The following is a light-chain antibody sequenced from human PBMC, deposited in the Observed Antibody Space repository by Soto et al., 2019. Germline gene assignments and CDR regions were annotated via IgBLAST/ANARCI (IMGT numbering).Light chain of an antibody. CDR1: SSDVGGYDY. Sequence: LTQPRSVSGSPGQSVTISCTGTSSDVGGYDYVSWYQQHPGKAPKLMIYEVSKRPSGVPDRFSGSKSGNTASLTVSGLQAEDEADYYCSSYAGSDNYVFGTGTKVTVL. CDR3: SSYAGSDNYV. CDR2: EVS. J-gene: IGLJ1*01. V-gene: IGLV2-11*01.